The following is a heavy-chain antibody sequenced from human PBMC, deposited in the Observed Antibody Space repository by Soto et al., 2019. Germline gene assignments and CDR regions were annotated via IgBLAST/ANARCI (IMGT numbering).Heavy chain of an antibody. Sequence: GESLKISCKGSGYSFTSYWIGWVRQMPGKGLEWMGIIYPGDSDTRYSPSFQGQVTISADKSISTAYLQWSSLKASDTAMYYCAQNSARPGSPFSYWGQGTLVTVSS. D-gene: IGHD3-10*01. CDR1: GYSFTSYW. CDR2: IYPGDSDT. CDR3: AQNSARPGSPFSY. V-gene: IGHV5-51*01. J-gene: IGHJ4*02.